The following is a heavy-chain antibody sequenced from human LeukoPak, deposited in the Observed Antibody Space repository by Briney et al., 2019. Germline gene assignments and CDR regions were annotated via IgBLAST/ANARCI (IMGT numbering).Heavy chain of an antibody. J-gene: IGHJ4*02. CDR1: GGSISSGGYY. V-gene: IGHV4-30-2*01. D-gene: IGHD3-10*01. CDR3: ARMSTYRYGSGSSSDQYYFDF. CDR2: IYHSGST. Sequence: PSETLSLTCTVSGGSISSGGYYWSWIRQPPGKGLEWIGYIYHSGSTYYNPSLKSRVTISVDRSKNQFSLKVNSVTAADTAVYYCARMSTYRYGSGSSSDQYYFDFWGQGTLVTVSS.